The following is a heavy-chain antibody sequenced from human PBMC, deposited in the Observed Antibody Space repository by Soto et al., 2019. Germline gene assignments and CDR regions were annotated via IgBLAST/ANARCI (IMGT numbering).Heavy chain of an antibody. D-gene: IGHD3-22*01. CDR1: GGSISSYY. Sequence: SETLSLTCTVSGGSISSYYWSWIRQPPGKGLEWIGYIYYSGSTNYNPSLKSRVTISVDTSKNQFSLKLSSVTAADTAVYYCARQGHYYDSSGYHNWFDPWGQGTLVTVSS. J-gene: IGHJ5*02. V-gene: IGHV4-59*08. CDR3: ARQGHYYDSSGYHNWFDP. CDR2: IYYSGST.